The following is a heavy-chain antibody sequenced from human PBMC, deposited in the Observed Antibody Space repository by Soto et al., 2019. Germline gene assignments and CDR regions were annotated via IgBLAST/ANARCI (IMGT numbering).Heavy chain of an antibody. CDR2: IDWSDDV. J-gene: IGHJ4*02. CDR3: AQISGSYEGGFES. V-gene: IGHV2-70*13. D-gene: IGHD1-26*01. Sequence: SGPTLVNPTQTLTLTCVFSGFSLSTIGMSVSWIRQPPGKALEWLALIDWSDDVYYNTSLKTRLSMSKDTSKNLVVLIMTNLDPSDTATYSCAQISGSYEGGFESWGRGTLVIVSS. CDR1: GFSLSTIGMS.